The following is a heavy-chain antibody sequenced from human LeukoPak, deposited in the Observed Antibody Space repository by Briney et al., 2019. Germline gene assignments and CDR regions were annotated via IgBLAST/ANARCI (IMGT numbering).Heavy chain of an antibody. V-gene: IGHV1-18*01. CDR2: ISVYNGNT. CDR1: GYTFTIYD. Sequence: ASVTVSFTSSGYTFTIYDINWVRQAPGQGLEWMGWISVYNGNTNYAQKVQGRVTMTTDTSTSTAYMDLRSLRSDDTAVYYCARSGGYYYVGLDYWGQGTLVTVSS. CDR3: ARSGGYYYVGLDY. D-gene: IGHD3-22*01. J-gene: IGHJ4*02.